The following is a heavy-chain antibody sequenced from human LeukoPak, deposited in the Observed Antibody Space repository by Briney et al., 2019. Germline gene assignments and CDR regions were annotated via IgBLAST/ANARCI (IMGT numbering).Heavy chain of an antibody. Sequence: GGSLRLSCAASGFTLNNFAMTWVRQAPGKGLEWVSGILTSGATYYAESVKNRFTTSRDSSQNTMYLQVNSLRAEDTAVYYCAKDMTYNDGRWEFDPWGQGTLVTVS. CDR2: ILTSGAT. V-gene: IGHV3-23*01. J-gene: IGHJ5*02. CDR1: GFTLNNFA. D-gene: IGHD5-24*01. CDR3: AKDMTYNDGRWEFDP.